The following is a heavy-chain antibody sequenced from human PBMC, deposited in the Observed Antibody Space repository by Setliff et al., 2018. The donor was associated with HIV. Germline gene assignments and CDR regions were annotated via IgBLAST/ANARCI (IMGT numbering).Heavy chain of an antibody. Sequence: PGGSLRLSCATSKFTFSSYEMNWVRQATGKGLEWVSYISGSGNTIYYADSVRGRFTISRDNAKNSLYLQMNSLRAEDTAVYYCARKAYCGGDCYFFYSSIAVWGTGTTVTVSS. CDR3: ARKAYCGGDCYFFYSSIAV. CDR2: ISGSGNTI. D-gene: IGHD2-21*02. V-gene: IGHV3-48*03. CDR1: KFTFSSYE. J-gene: IGHJ6*03.